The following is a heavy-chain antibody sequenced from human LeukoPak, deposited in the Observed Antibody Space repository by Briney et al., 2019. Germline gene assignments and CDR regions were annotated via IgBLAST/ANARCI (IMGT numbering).Heavy chain of an antibody. CDR2: INSDGINT. CDR3: ARDKEGAWNYVLLDY. V-gene: IGHV3-74*01. Sequence: PGGSLRLSCAASGFTFSNYWMHWVRQAPGKGLVWVSRINSDGINTSYADSVKGRFTISRDNAKNTLNLQMNSLRAEDTALYYCARDKEGAWNYVLLDYWGQGTLVTVSS. D-gene: IGHD1-7*01. J-gene: IGHJ4*02. CDR1: GFTFSNYW.